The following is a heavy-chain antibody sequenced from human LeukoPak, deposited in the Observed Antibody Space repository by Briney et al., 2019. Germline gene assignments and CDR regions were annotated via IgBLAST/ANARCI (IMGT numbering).Heavy chain of an antibody. Sequence: GGSLRLSCAASGFTFSSYSMNWVRQAPGKGLEWVSSISGSSSYIYYADSVKGRFAISRDNAKNSLYLQMNSLRAEDTAVYYCARVDYDILTGYYIYAFDIWGQGTMVTVSS. J-gene: IGHJ3*02. V-gene: IGHV3-21*01. CDR3: ARVDYDILTGYYIYAFDI. CDR1: GFTFSSYS. CDR2: ISGSSSYI. D-gene: IGHD3-9*01.